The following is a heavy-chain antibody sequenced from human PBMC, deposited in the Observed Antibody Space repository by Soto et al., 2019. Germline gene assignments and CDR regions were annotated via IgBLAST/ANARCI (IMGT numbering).Heavy chain of an antibody. CDR3: ARDHKGYDFGSGTNHYYYYGMDV. D-gene: IGHD3-3*01. Sequence: QVQLVQSGAEVKKPGSSVKVSCKASGGTFSSYAISWVRQAPGQGLEWMGGIIPIFGTANYAQKFQGRVTITADESTSTAYMELSSLRSEDTAVYYCARDHKGYDFGSGTNHYYYYGMDVWGQGTTVTVSS. CDR1: GGTFSSYA. V-gene: IGHV1-69*12. J-gene: IGHJ6*02. CDR2: IIPIFGTA.